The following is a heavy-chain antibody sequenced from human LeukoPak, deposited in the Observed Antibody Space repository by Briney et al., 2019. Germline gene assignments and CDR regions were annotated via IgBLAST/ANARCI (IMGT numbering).Heavy chain of an antibody. CDR3: ARGPRPNWYYYDSSGYRDLDAFDI. J-gene: IGHJ3*02. CDR2: INPNSGGT. Sequence: ASVKVSCKASGYTFTGYYMQWVRQAPGQGLEWMGRINPNSGGTNYAQKFQGRVTMTRDTSISTAYMELSRLRSDDTAVYYCARGPRPNWYYYDSSGYRDLDAFDIWGQGTMVTVSS. V-gene: IGHV1-2*06. CDR1: GYTFTGYY. D-gene: IGHD3-22*01.